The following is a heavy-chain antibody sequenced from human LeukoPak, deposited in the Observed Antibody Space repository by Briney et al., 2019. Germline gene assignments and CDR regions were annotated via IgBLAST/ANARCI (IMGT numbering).Heavy chain of an antibody. V-gene: IGHV1-69*06. CDR3: ARDYLGGDAFDI. D-gene: IGHD1-26*01. Sequence: ASVKVSCKASGGTFSSYAISWVRQAPGQGLEWMGGIIPIFGTANYAQKFQGRVTITADKSTSTAYMELSSLRSEDTAVYYCARDYLGGDAFDIWGQGTMVTVSS. CDR2: IIPIFGTA. CDR1: GGTFSSYA. J-gene: IGHJ3*02.